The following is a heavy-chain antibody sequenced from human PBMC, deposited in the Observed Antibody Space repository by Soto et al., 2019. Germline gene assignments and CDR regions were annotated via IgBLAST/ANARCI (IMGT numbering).Heavy chain of an antibody. V-gene: IGHV3-66*01. J-gene: IGHJ3*02. Sequence: EVQLVESGGGLVQPGGSLRLSCAASGFTVSSNYRSWVRQAPGKGLEWVSVIYSGGSTYYADSVKGRFTISRDNSKNTLYLQMNSLRAEDTAVYYCARALLPHDAFDIWGQGTMVTVSS. CDR1: GFTVSSNY. CDR3: ARALLPHDAFDI. CDR2: IYSGGST.